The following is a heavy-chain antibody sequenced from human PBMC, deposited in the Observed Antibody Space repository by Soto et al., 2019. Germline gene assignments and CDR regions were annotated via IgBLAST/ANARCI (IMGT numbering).Heavy chain of an antibody. D-gene: IGHD6-6*01. CDR1: GYTFTSYY. J-gene: IGHJ6*02. CDR3: ARKPEYRSSYSNPYYYGMDV. V-gene: IGHV1-46*01. CDR2: INPSGGST. Sequence: ASVKVSCKASGYTFTSYYMHWVRQAPGQGLEWMGIINPSGGSTSYAQKFQGRVTMTRDTSTSTVYMELSSLRSEDTAVYYCARKPEYRSSYSNPYYYGMDVWGQGTPVTVSS.